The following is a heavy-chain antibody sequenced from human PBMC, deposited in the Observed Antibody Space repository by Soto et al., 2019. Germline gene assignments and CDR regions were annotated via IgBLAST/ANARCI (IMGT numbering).Heavy chain of an antibody. Sequence: QLQESGPGLVKPSETLSLTCTVSGGSVNSGSYYWSWIRQSPGKGLEWIGYIYYSGSTNSNPSLKSRVTISLDTSTNQFSLKLSSVTAADTAVYYCARDSSMTYYYGMDVWGQGTTVTVSS. CDR2: IYYSGST. CDR3: ARDSSMTYYYGMDV. CDR1: GGSVNSGSYY. J-gene: IGHJ6*02. V-gene: IGHV4-61*01.